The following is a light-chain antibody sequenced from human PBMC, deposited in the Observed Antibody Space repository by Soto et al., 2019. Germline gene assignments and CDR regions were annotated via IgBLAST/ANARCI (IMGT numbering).Light chain of an antibody. CDR2: EDI. V-gene: IGLV3-10*01. J-gene: IGLJ3*02. CDR1: ALPKQY. CDR3: YSTDSSGNYGV. Sequence: SYELTQPPSVSVSPGQTARITCYGDALPKQYAYWYQQKSGQAPVLVIYEDIKRPSGIPERFSGSSSGTMATLTISGAHVEDEADFYCYSTDSSGNYGVFGGGTKLTVL.